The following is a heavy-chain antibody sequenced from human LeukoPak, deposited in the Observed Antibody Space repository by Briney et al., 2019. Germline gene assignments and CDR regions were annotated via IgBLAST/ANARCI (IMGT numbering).Heavy chain of an antibody. CDR2: IYYSGST. J-gene: IGHJ4*02. CDR1: GGSISSSSYY. D-gene: IGHD6-19*01. CDR3: ARGGGSGWYRDY. Sequence: SETLSLTCTVSGGSISSSSYYWGWIRQPPGKGLEWIGSIYYSGSTYYDPSLKSRVTISVDTSKNQFSLKLSSVTAADTAVYYCARGGGSGWYRDYWGQGTLVTVSS. V-gene: IGHV4-39*07.